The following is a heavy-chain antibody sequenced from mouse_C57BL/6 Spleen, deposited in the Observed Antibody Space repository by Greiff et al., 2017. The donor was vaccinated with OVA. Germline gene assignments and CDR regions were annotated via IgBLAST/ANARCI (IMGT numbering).Heavy chain of an antibody. Sequence: EVMLVESGGGLVKPGGSLKLSCAASGFTFSDYGMHWVRQAPEKGLEWVAYISSGSSTIYYADTVKGRFTISRDNAKHTLFLQMTSLRSEDTAMYYCARKESFCAMDYWGQGTSVTVSS. CDR2: ISSGSSTI. J-gene: IGHJ4*01. V-gene: IGHV5-17*01. CDR1: GFTFSDYG. CDR3: ARKESFCAMDY.